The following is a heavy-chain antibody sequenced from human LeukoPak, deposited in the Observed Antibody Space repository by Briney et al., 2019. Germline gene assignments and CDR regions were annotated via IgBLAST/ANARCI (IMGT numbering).Heavy chain of an antibody. CDR1: GGSISSSNW. J-gene: IGHJ4*02. V-gene: IGHV4-4*02. CDR2: IYHSGST. D-gene: IGHD3-22*01. CDR3: ASRVNYYDSSGYYFKSSYFDY. Sequence: SETLSLTCAVSGGSISSSNWWSWVRQPPGKGLEWIGEIYHSGSTNYNTSLKSRVTISVDKSKNQFPLKLSSVTAADTAVYYCASRVNYYDSSGYYFKSSYFDYWGQGTLVTVSS.